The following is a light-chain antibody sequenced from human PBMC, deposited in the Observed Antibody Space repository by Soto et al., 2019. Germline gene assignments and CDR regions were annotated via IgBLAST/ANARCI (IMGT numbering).Light chain of an antibody. CDR2: DAS. V-gene: IGKV3-11*01. Sequence: EIVLTQSQATLFLSPGEKATLSCRASQSVSTFLAWYQHKPGQAPRLLIYDASNRATGIPDRFRGSGSGTDFTLTISSLEPEDFALYYCQQGTDWPPGTFGQGTKVDIK. CDR3: QQGTDWPPGT. J-gene: IGKJ1*01. CDR1: QSVSTF.